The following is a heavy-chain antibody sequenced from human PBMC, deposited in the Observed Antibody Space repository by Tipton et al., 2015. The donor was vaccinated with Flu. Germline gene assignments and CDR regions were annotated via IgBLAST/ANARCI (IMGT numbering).Heavy chain of an antibody. J-gene: IGHJ4*02. CDR3: TRRLVED. Sequence: SLRLSCAASGFIFTDYWMAWVRQAPGKGLEWVANINYDGSTIYYVDPVKGRFTISRDNAKNSLYLQMNNLRAEDTAVYYCTRRLVEDWGQGTQVTVSS. CDR1: GFIFTDYW. V-gene: IGHV3-7*01. CDR2: INYDGSTI.